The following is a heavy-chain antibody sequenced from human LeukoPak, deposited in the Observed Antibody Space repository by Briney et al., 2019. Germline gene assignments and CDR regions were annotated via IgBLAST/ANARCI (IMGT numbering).Heavy chain of an antibody. CDR3: ARDKYYYDSSGYYSNYYYYYMDV. V-gene: IGHV1-2*02. J-gene: IGHJ6*03. CDR1: GYTFTGYY. Sequence: GASVKVPCKASGYTFTGYYMHWVRQAPGQGLEWMGWINPNSGGTNYAQKFQGRVTMTRDTSISTAYMELSRLRSDDTAVYYCARDKYYYDSSGYYSNYYYYYMDVWGKGTTVTVSS. CDR2: INPNSGGT. D-gene: IGHD3-22*01.